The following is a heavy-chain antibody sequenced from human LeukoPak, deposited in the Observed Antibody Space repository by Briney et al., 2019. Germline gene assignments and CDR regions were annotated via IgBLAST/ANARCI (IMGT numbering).Heavy chain of an antibody. CDR3: ARDATGWFSDL. J-gene: IGHJ5*02. D-gene: IGHD6-19*01. Sequence: GGSLRLSCAASGFTFSSYGMHWVRQAPGKGLEWVAMIRFNGNDKFYIDSVKGRFTISRDISKNTQYLQMNSLTIEDTAVYYCARDATGWFSDLWGQGTPVTV. V-gene: IGHV3-30*02. CDR2: IRFNGNDK. CDR1: GFTFSSYG.